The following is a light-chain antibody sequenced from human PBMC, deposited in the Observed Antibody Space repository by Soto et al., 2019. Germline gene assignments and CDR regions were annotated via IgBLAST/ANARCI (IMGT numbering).Light chain of an antibody. CDR1: SSDVGGYNY. Sequence: CVLNQPPSASGSPGQSVAISCTGTSSDVGGYNYVSWYQLHPGKAPKLMIYEVNLRPSGVPDRFSGSKSGNTASLTVSGLRAEDEADYYCSSYAGSNNYVFGTGTKVTVL. CDR2: EVN. J-gene: IGLJ1*01. V-gene: IGLV2-8*01. CDR3: SSYAGSNNYV.